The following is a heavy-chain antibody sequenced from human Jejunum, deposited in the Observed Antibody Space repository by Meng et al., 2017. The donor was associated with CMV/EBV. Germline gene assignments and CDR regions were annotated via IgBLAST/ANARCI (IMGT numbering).Heavy chain of an antibody. Sequence: GSIRSGDYTWSWTRQAPGKGLEWIGYISYSGSTYYNPSLKTRIAISIDTSRAQFSLKMSSVTAADTAVYYCASYYYDASGHNWFDSWGRGTRVTVSS. V-gene: IGHV4-30-4*08. D-gene: IGHD3-22*01. J-gene: IGHJ5*01. CDR1: GSIRSGDYT. CDR2: ISYSGST. CDR3: ASYYYDASGHNWFDS.